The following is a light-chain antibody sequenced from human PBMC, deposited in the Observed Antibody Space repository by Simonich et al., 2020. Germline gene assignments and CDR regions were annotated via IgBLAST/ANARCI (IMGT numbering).Light chain of an antibody. CDR1: QSISSY. CDR3: QQSYSTPWT. J-gene: IGKJ1*01. Sequence: DIQMTQSPSSLSASVGDRVTITCRESQSISSYLNWYQQKPGKAPKLLIYAASSLHSGVPSRFSGSGSGTDFTLTISSLQPEDFATYYCQQSYSTPWTFGQGTKVEIK. CDR2: AAS. V-gene: IGKV1-39*01.